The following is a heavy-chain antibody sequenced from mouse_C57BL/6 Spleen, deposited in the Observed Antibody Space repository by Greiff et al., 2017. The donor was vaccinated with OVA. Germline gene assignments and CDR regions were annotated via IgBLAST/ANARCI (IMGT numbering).Heavy chain of an antibody. D-gene: IGHD3-3*01. Sequence: EVQLVESGGGLVQPGGSLKLSCAASGFTFSDYYMYWVRQTPEKRLEWVAYISNGGGSTYYPDTVKGRFTISRDNAKNTLYLQMSRLKSEDTAMYYCARHRGDYAMDYWGQGTSVTVSS. CDR2: ISNGGGST. CDR1: GFTFSDYY. J-gene: IGHJ4*01. V-gene: IGHV5-12*01. CDR3: ARHRGDYAMDY.